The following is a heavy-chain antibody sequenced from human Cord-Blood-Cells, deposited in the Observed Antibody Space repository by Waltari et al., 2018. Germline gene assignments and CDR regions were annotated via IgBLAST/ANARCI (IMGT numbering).Heavy chain of an antibody. D-gene: IGHD7-27*01. CDR3: ARVQLGIYWYFDL. J-gene: IGHJ2*01. Sequence: QVQLQESGPGLVKPSETLSLTCAVSGYSISSGYYWGWIRQPPGKGLEWIGSIYHSGSTYYNPSLKSRVTISVDTSKSQFSLKLSSVTAADTAVYYCARVQLGIYWYFDLWGRGTLVTVSS. CDR1: GYSISSGYY. V-gene: IGHV4-38-2*01. CDR2: IYHSGST.